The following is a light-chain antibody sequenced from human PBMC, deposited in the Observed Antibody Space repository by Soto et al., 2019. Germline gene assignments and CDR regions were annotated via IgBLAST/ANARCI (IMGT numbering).Light chain of an antibody. J-gene: IGKJ1*01. CDR3: LQYNDYWT. CDR2: DAS. CDR1: QTISTW. V-gene: IGKV1-5*01. Sequence: DIQVTQSPPTLSASVGDRVTITCRASQTISTWMAWYQQKPGKAPKLLVYDASTLHSGVPSRFSGSGSGTEFTLTISSLQPDDSATYYCLQYNDYWTFGQGTKVDIK.